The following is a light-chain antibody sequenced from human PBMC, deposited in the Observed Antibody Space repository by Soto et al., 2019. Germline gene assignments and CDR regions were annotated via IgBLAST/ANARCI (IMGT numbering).Light chain of an antibody. Sequence: IKMTQSPSTLPASLGDRVTITCRASQTINKWFAWYQQKPGKAPQLLISDASSLQNGVPSRLSGSGSGTEFTLTISSLRPEDFATYSCQQYSDYSSFGHGTKVDIK. V-gene: IGKV1-5*01. CDR1: QTINKW. CDR2: DAS. CDR3: QQYSDYSS. J-gene: IGKJ1*01.